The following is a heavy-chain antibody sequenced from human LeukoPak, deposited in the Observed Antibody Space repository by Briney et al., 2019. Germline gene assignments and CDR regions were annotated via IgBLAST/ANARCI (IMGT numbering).Heavy chain of an antibody. CDR2: IIQDGSEI. J-gene: IGHJ4*02. V-gene: IGHV3-7*01. CDR3: ARLRDDVTKFDS. D-gene: IGHD2-8*01. CDR1: GFSFRSYW. Sequence: PGGSLRLSCAGSGFSFRSYWMSWVRQAPGKGLEWVASIIQDGSEIHYLESVKGGFTISRDNAKSSLFLQMKSLRVEDTAVYYCARLRDDVTKFDSWGQGTLVTVSS.